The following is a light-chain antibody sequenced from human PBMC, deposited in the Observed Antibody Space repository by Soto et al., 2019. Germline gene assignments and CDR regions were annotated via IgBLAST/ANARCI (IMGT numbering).Light chain of an antibody. CDR3: QQNYSLPRT. CDR1: QSISSN. CDR2: GAS. Sequence: DIQMTQSPSSLSASVGDRVTITCRASQSISSNLIWYQQKPGKAPKFLIYGASRLQSGVPSRFSGSGSGTDFTLTISSLQPEDFATYYCQQNYSLPRTFGGGTKVEIK. J-gene: IGKJ4*01. V-gene: IGKV1-39*01.